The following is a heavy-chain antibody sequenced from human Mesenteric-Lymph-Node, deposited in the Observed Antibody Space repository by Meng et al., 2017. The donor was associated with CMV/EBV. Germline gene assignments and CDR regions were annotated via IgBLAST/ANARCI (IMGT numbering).Heavy chain of an antibody. Sequence: GESLKISCAASGFAFSTYSMNWVRQAPGKGLEWVSSISSSGNYISYADSVKGRFTISRDNAKNSLYLQMNSLRAEDTAVYYCAGGAALHYWGQGTLVTVSS. CDR2: ISSSGNYI. CDR1: GFAFSTYS. J-gene: IGHJ4*02. D-gene: IGHD2-21*02. V-gene: IGHV3-21*01. CDR3: AGGAALHY.